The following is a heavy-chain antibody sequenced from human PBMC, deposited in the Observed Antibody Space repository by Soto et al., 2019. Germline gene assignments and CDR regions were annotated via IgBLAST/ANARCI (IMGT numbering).Heavy chain of an antibody. Sequence: ESLRLSCAASGFTVSSYNMIWVRQAPVKGLEWVSVTYSGGTTQYADSVKGRFTVSRDNSKNALYLQMSSLRDEDTAVYYCARKLSGAVQGWAYGMDVWGRGTTVTVSS. J-gene: IGHJ6*02. D-gene: IGHD1-26*01. CDR3: ARKLSGAVQGWAYGMDV. CDR2: TYSGGTT. V-gene: IGHV3-53*01. CDR1: GFTVSSYN.